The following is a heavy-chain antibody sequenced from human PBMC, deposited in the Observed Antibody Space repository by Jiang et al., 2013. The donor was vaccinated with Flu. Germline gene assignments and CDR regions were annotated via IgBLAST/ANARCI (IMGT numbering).Heavy chain of an antibody. CDR1: GGTFNSQT. Sequence: EVKKAGSSVKVSCKSSGGTFNSQTITWVRRAPGQGLEWMGSIMPIFGTANYAQKFQGRVTFTADASTSTAYMELSSLRSEDTAVYYCAREGLRNFYDTTGTLDSWGQGTPGHRLL. V-gene: IGHV1-69*15. CDR2: IMPIFGTA. CDR3: AREGLRNFYDTTGTLDS. D-gene: IGHD3-22*01. J-gene: IGHJ4*02.